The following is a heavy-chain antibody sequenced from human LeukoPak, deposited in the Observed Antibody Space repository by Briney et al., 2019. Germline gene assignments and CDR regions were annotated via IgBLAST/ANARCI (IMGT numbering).Heavy chain of an antibody. Sequence: GGSLRLSCAASGFTFSSYAMSWVRQAPGKGLEWVSAISGSGGSTHYADSVKGRFTISRDNSKNTLYLQMNSLRAEDTAVYYCAKPRILCSSGWYWGSEMATTHCFDYWGQGTLVTVSS. V-gene: IGHV3-23*01. J-gene: IGHJ4*02. D-gene: IGHD6-19*01. CDR3: AKPRILCSSGWYWGSEMATTHCFDY. CDR2: ISGSGGST. CDR1: GFTFSSYA.